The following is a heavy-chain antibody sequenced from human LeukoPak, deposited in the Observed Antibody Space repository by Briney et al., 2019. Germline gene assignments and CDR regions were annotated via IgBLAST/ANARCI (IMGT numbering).Heavy chain of an antibody. CDR2: ISYDGSNK. CDR1: GFTFRSYR. CDR3: AKGALDWLLGIDY. J-gene: IGHJ4*02. V-gene: IGHV3-30*18. Sequence: PGGSLRLSCAASGFTFRSYRMQWGPQAPGKGLEWVAVISYDGSNKYYADSVKGRFTISRDNSKNTLYLQMNSLRAEDTAVYYCAKGALDWLLGIDYWGQGPLVTVSS. D-gene: IGHD3-3*01.